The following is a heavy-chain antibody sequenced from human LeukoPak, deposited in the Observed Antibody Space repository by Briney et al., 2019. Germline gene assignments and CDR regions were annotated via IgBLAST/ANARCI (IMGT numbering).Heavy chain of an antibody. CDR1: GGSISSYY. V-gene: IGHV4-59*08. J-gene: IGHJ6*02. CDR3: ARRAPHGVDV. Sequence: SETLPLTCTVSGGSISSYYWSWIRQPPGKGLEWIGYIYYSGSTNYNPSLKSRVTISVDTSKNQFSLKLSSVTAADTAVYYCARRAPHGVDVWGQGTTVTVSS. CDR2: IYYSGST.